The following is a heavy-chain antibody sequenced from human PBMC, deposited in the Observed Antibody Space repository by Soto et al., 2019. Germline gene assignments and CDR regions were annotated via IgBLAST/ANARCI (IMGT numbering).Heavy chain of an antibody. CDR2: IRSKAHGGTA. CDR1: GLPFRDAW. V-gene: IGHV3-15*01. D-gene: IGHD3-16*02. CDR3: AKDVTFTGGGAIVY. J-gene: IGHJ4*02. Sequence: EVQLVESGGGLIRPGGSLRVSCAASGLPFRDAWMTWVRQAPGKALEWVGHIRSKAHGGTAEYAAPVQGRFTISRDDSEDTVYLQMNSLKIEDTAIYYCAKDVTFTGGGAIVYWGQGTLVTISS.